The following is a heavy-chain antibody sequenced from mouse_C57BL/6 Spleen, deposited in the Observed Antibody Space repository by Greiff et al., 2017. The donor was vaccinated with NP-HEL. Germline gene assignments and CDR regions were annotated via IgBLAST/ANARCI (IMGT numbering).Heavy chain of an antibody. CDR3: PRRFATVVATDALDY. Sequence: VQLQQSGAELVRPGASVTLSCKASGYTFTDYEMHWVKQTPVHGLEWIGAIDPETGGTAYNQKFKGKAILTADKSSSTAYMELRSLTSEDSAVYYCPRRFATVVATDALDYWRQGTSVTVAS. CDR1: GYTFTDYE. CDR2: IDPETGGT. J-gene: IGHJ4*01. D-gene: IGHD1-1*01. V-gene: IGHV1-15*01.